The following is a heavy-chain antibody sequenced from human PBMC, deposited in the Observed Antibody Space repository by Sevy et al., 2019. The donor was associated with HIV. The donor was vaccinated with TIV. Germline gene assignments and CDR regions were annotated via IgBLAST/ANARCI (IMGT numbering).Heavy chain of an antibody. CDR1: GFTFSSFA. CDR2: ISGTGDYT. D-gene: IGHD6-13*01. Sequence: GESLRLSCAASGFTFSSFAMGWVRQAPGKGLDWISVISGTGDYTYYADSVKGRFTISRDNSKNTLFLQMNSLRAEDTAIFYCAKKMGGGSGMAFLVDYWGQGILVTVSS. V-gene: IGHV3-23*01. CDR3: AKKMGGGSGMAFLVDY. J-gene: IGHJ4*02.